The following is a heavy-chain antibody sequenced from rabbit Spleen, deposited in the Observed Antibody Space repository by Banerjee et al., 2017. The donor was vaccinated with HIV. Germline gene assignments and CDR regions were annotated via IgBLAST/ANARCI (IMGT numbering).Heavy chain of an antibody. CDR3: ARDTGSGDYIDVSFDL. D-gene: IGHD1-1*01. CDR2: INIVTGKS. V-gene: IGHV1S45*01. Sequence: EQLEESGGGLVKPEGSLTLTCKASGVSLNDKDVMCWVRQAPGKGLEWISCINIVTGKSVYASWAKGRFTMSRTSSTTVTLQMTSLTAADTATYFCARDTGSGDYIDVSFDLWGQGTLVTVS. CDR1: GVSLNDKDV. J-gene: IGHJ4*01.